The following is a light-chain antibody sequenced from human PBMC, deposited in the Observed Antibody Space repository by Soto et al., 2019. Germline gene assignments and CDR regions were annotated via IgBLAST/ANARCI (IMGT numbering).Light chain of an antibody. CDR2: GAS. CDR1: QSVSSD. J-gene: IGKJ2*01. Sequence: EIVMTQSPATLSVSPGDRATLSCRASQSVSSDLAWYQQKPGQAPRLLVYGASNRATGMPAKFSGSASGTEFTLTISSLQSEDFAVYYCRQYNHWPHTFGQGTKLEIK. V-gene: IGKV3-15*01. CDR3: RQYNHWPHT.